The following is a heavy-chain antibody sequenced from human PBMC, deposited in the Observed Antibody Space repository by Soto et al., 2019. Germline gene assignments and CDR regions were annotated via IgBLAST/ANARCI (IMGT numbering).Heavy chain of an antibody. Sequence: GGSLRLSCAASGFTFSSYAMSWVRQAPGKGLEWVSAISGSGGSTYYADSVKGRFTISRDNSKNTLYLQMNSLRAEDTAVYYCATIGDSSGIYYYYGMDVWGQGTTVTVSS. CDR1: GFTFSSYA. CDR3: ATIGDSSGIYYYYGMDV. J-gene: IGHJ6*02. V-gene: IGHV3-23*01. CDR2: ISGSGGST. D-gene: IGHD3-22*01.